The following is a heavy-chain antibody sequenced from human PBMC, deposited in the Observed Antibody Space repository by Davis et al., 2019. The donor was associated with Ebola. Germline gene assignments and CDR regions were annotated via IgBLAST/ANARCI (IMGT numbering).Heavy chain of an antibody. D-gene: IGHD2-2*01. CDR3: ARDMALRVARNDAFDI. V-gene: IGHV1-3*01. CDR1: GYTFTSYA. Sequence: ASVKVSCKASGYTFTSYAMHWVRQAPGQRLEWMGWINAGNGNTKYSQKFQGRVTITRDTSASTAYMELSSLRSEDTAVYYCARDMALRVARNDAFDIWGQGTMVTVSS. CDR2: INAGNGNT. J-gene: IGHJ3*02.